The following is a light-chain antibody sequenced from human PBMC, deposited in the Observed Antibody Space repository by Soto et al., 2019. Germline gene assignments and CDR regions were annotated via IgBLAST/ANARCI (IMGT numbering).Light chain of an antibody. J-gene: IGKJ5*01. CDR3: QQYGSSPIT. V-gene: IGKV3-20*01. CDR1: QSITSSY. Sequence: EIVLTQSPGTLSLSPGERATLSCRASQSITSSYLAWYQQKPGQAPRLLIYGSSSRTTGIPDRFSGSGSGTDFTLTISRLEPEDFAVYYCQQYGSSPITFGQGTRLEIK. CDR2: GSS.